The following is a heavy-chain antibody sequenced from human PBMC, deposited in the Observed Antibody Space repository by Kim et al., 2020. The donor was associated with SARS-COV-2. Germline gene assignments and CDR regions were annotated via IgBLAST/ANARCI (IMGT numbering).Heavy chain of an antibody. Sequence: GGSLRLSCAASGFTFSNYWMTWVRQAPGKGLEWVANIKQDGSLKYYVNSVRGRFTVSRDNAKNSLYLQMNSLRFEDTGIYYCVSKSTGWGQGTLVTVSS. CDR1: GFTFSNYW. CDR3: VSKSTG. V-gene: IGHV3-7*01. CDR2: IKQDGSLK. J-gene: IGHJ4*02.